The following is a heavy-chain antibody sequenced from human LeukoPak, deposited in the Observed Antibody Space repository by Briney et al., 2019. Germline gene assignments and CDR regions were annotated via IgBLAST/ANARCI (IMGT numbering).Heavy chain of an antibody. Sequence: SGTLSLTCTVSGYSISSGYYWGWIRQPPGKGLEWIGSIYHSGSTYYNPSLKSRVTISVDTSKNRFSLKLSSVTAADTAVYYCARVPGITGTSFDPWGQGTLVTVSS. CDR3: ARVPGITGTSFDP. CDR2: IYHSGST. CDR1: GYSISSGYY. D-gene: IGHD1-20*01. V-gene: IGHV4-38-2*02. J-gene: IGHJ5*02.